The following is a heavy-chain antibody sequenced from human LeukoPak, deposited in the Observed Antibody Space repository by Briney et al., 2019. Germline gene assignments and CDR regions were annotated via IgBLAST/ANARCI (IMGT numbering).Heavy chain of an antibody. Sequence: ASVKVSCKASGYTVTSYYMHWVRQAPGQGLEWMGIINPSGGSTSYAQKFQGRVTMTRDMSTSTVYMELSSLGSEDTAVYYCARDIAVAGTSTYWFDPWGQGTLVTVSS. D-gene: IGHD6-19*01. CDR2: INPSGGST. CDR1: GYTVTSYY. J-gene: IGHJ5*02. V-gene: IGHV1-46*01. CDR3: ARDIAVAGTSTYWFDP.